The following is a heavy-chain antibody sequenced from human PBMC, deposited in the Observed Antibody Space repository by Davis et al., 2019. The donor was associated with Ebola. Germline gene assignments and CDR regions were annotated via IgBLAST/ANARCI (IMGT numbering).Heavy chain of an antibody. V-gene: IGHV3-30-3*01. CDR3: ARDGENYSDLDY. D-gene: IGHD3-10*01. CDR2: MSYDGITK. CDR1: GFTLNNYA. Sequence: GGSLRLSCAASGFTLNNYAMHWVRQSPGTGLEWVAVMSYDGITKYYADSVKGRFTISRDNAKNTLYLQMNSLRAEDTAVYYCARDGENYSDLDYWGQGTLVTVSS. J-gene: IGHJ4*02.